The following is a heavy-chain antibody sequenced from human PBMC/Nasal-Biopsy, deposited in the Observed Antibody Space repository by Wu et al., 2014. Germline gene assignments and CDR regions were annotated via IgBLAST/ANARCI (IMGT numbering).Heavy chain of an antibody. CDR3: AKGGIGVCLLIFDY. CDR2: IYHSGST. CDR1: GGSISTYY. Sequence: TLSLTCTVSGGSISTYYWSWIRQLPGKGLEWIGYIYHSGSTQYNPSLQSRLTISVDTSKNQFSLSLSSVTATDTAMYYCAKGGIGVCLLIFDYWGQGALVTVSS. V-gene: IGHV4-59*06. J-gene: IGHJ4*02. D-gene: IGHD3-16*01.